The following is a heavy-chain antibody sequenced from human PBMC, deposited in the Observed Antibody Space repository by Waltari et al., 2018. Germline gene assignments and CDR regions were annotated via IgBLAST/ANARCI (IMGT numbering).Heavy chain of an antibody. D-gene: IGHD1-26*01. J-gene: IGHJ4*02. V-gene: IGHV3-33*01. Sequence: QVQLVESGGGVVQPGRSLRLSCPASGFTPSTSRLNWVRQAPGKGLEWVAVLWYDGSNPNYADSVKGRFTISRDNSKSTLYLQLSSLRAEDTAVYYCARDKWELNYWGQGTLVTVSS. CDR1: GFTPSTSR. CDR2: LWYDGSNP. CDR3: ARDKWELNY.